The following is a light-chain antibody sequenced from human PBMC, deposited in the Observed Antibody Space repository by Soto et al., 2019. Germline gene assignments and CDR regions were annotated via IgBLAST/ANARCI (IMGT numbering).Light chain of an antibody. J-gene: IGKJ1*01. V-gene: IGKV3D-7*01. Sequence: EIVMTQSPATLSLSPGERATLSCMASQSISSSYLSWYQEKPGQAPRLLIYGASIRATGIPARFSGSGSGTAFTLTISSLQPEDFAVYYCHQDSNLPWTFGQGTKVDIK. CDR1: QSISSSY. CDR2: GAS. CDR3: HQDSNLPWT.